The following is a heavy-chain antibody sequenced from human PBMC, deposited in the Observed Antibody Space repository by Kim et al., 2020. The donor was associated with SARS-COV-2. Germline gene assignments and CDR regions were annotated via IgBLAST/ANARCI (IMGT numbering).Heavy chain of an antibody. J-gene: IGHJ4*02. V-gene: IGHV3-21*01. CDR3: ARAERYFDKWLDPFDY. Sequence: SVKGRFTISRDNAKNSLYLQMNSLRAEDTAVYYCARAERYFDKWLDPFDYWGQGTLVTVSS. D-gene: IGHD3-9*01.